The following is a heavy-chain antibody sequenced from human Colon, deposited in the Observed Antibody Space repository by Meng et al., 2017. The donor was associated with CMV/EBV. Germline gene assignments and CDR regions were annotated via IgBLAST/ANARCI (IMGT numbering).Heavy chain of an antibody. J-gene: IGHJ4*02. Sequence: FTFNGFDMTWVRQAPGKGLEWVSSISGSGVTTYYADAVKGRFTISRDNSRNTLYLQINSLRADDTAVYYCAKGADFHDFWSGFAYWGQGAVVTVSS. V-gene: IGHV3-23*01. CDR2: ISGSGVTT. CDR3: AKGADFHDFWSGFAY. D-gene: IGHD3-3*01. CDR1: FTFNGFD.